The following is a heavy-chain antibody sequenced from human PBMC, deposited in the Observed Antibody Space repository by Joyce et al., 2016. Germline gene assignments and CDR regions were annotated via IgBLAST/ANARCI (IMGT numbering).Heavy chain of an antibody. CDR3: ARGFMDADDAFDI. D-gene: IGHD2-2*01. CDR2: TYTRSKWYT. V-gene: IGHV6-1*01. Sequence: QVELQQSGPGLVKPSQTLSLTCAISGNSVSSNSAAWNWIRQSPSRGLEWMGKTYTRSKWYTDYAVSVKSRITINPDTSKNQFSLQLNSVTPEDTAVYYCARGFMDADDAFDIWGPGTMVIVSS. CDR1: GNSVSSNSAA. J-gene: IGHJ3*02.